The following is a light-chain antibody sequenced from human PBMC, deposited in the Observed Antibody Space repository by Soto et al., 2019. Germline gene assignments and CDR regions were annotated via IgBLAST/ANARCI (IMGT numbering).Light chain of an antibody. V-gene: IGLV2-8*01. CDR1: SSDVGGYNY. Sequence: QSALTQPPSASGSPGQSVTISCTGTSSDVGGYNYVSWYQQHPGKAPKLMIYEVSKRPSGVPDRFSGSKSGNTASLTVSGLQAEDEADDYCSSYAGSNNWVVFGGGTKLTV. CDR3: SSYAGSNNWVV. CDR2: EVS. J-gene: IGLJ2*01.